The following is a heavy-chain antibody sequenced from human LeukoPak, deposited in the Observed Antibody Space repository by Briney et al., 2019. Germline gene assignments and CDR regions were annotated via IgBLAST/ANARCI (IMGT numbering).Heavy chain of an antibody. CDR2: ISYDGSNK. CDR1: GFTFSSYG. CDR3: EKEEYQLLGAFDY. Sequence: SGGSLRLSCAASGFTFSSYGVHWVRQAPGKGRGWVAVISYDGSNKYYADSVKGRFTISRDNSKNTLYLQMNSLRAEDTAVYYCEKEEYQLLGAFDYWGQGTLVTVSS. D-gene: IGHD2-2*01. J-gene: IGHJ4*02. V-gene: IGHV3-30*18.